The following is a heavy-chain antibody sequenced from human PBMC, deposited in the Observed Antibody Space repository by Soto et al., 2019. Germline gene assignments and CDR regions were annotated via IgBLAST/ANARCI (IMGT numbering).Heavy chain of an antibody. Sequence: SETLSLTCTVSGGAISSGGYYWSWIRQPPGKGPEWIGEINHSGSTNYNPSLKSRVTISVDTSKNQFSLKLSSVTAADTAVYYCARGRITGTRAYWFDPWGQGTLVTVSS. CDR2: INHSGST. CDR1: GGAISSGGYY. J-gene: IGHJ5*02. V-gene: IGHV4-39*07. D-gene: IGHD1-20*01. CDR3: ARGRITGTRAYWFDP.